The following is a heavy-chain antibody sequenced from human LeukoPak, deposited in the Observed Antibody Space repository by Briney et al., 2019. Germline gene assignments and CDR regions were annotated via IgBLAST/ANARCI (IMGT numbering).Heavy chain of an antibody. Sequence: KPSETLSLTCAVYGGSFSGYYWSWIRQPPGKGLEWIGEINHSGSTNYNPSLKSRVTISVDTSKNQFSLKLSSVTAADTAVYYCARDSDHPGYFDYWGQGTLVTVSS. CDR2: INHSGST. J-gene: IGHJ4*02. CDR1: GGSFSGYY. CDR3: ARDSDHPGYFDY. D-gene: IGHD1-14*01. V-gene: IGHV4-34*01.